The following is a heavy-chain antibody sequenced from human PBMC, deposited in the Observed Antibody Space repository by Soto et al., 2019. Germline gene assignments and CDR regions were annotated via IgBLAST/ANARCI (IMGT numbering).Heavy chain of an antibody. J-gene: IGHJ5*02. CDR2: VSRAGTYT. CDR1: GFTFSSYA. CDR3: VKYTVTEDLGES. Sequence: EVQLLESGGDVVRPGGSLRLSCAASGFTFSSYAMGWVRQAPGKGLEWVAGVSRAGTYTFYADSVRGRFSISRDNSRDTLDLSMNALRGDDTAVYFCVKYTVTEDLGESWGQATLVSVSS. V-gene: IGHV3-23*01. D-gene: IGHD3-16*01.